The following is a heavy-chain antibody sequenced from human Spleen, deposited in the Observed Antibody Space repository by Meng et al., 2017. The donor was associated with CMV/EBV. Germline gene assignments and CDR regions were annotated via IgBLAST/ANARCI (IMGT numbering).Heavy chain of an antibody. D-gene: IGHD1-14*01. V-gene: IGHV3-48*04. Sequence: GESLKISCAASGFTFSSYSMNWVRQAPGKGLEWVSYISGASSTIYYADSVRGRFTISRDNAKNSLYLLMNSLRVGDTAIYYCARDHEVSNNGWFDPWGQGTLVTVSS. J-gene: IGHJ5*02. CDR3: ARDHEVSNNGWFDP. CDR1: GFTFSSYS. CDR2: ISGASSTI.